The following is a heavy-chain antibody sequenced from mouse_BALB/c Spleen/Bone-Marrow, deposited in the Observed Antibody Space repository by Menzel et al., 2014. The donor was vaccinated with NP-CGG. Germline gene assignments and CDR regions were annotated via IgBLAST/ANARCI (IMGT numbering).Heavy chain of an antibody. J-gene: IGHJ4*01. CDR3: ARCLTGTSALDF. V-gene: IGHV1-54*01. CDR1: GYAFTNYL. D-gene: IGHD4-1*01. Sequence: VQLQQSGAELVRPGTSVKASCKASGYAFTNYLIEWVKQRPGQGLEWIGVINPGSGGTNYNEKFRGKATLTADKSSSTAYMQLSSLTSDDSAVYFCARCLTGTSALDFWGQGTSVTGSS. CDR2: INPGSGGT.